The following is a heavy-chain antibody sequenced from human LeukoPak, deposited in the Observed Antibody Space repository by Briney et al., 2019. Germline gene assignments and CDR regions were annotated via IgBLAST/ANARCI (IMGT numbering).Heavy chain of an antibody. CDR2: INPNSGGT. Sequence: GASVRLSCKASGYTFTGYYMHWVRQAPGQGLEWMGWINPNSGGTNYAQKFQGWVTMTRDTSISTAYMELSRLRSDDTAVYYCARGGYQLLFFWYFDLWGRGTLVTVSS. CDR3: ARGGYQLLFFWYFDL. CDR1: GYTFTGYY. D-gene: IGHD2-2*01. V-gene: IGHV1-2*04. J-gene: IGHJ2*01.